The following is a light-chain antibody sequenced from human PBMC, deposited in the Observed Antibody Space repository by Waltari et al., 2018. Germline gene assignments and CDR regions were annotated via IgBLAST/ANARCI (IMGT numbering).Light chain of an antibody. CDR2: EVT. V-gene: IGLV2-23*02. J-gene: IGLJ2*01. Sequence: QSALTQPYSVSGSPGQSITISCTGNSSDVRNYKLVSWYQQHPGKASKLMIYEVTHRPSGISNRFSGSKYVHTSSLTSSGLQADDEADYYCCSYAGSSSFVIFGGGTKLTV. CDR3: CSYAGSSSFVI. CDR1: SSDVRNYKL.